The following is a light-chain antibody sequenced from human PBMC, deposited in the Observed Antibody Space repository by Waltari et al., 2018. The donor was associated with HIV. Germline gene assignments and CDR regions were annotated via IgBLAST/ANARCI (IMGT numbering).Light chain of an antibody. J-gene: IGLJ1*01. Sequence: QSPLTQPPSASGSPGQAVTISCTGTSSDVGAYDFVTWYQQHPGKVPKLIISEVTKRPSGVPDRFFGSKSDNTASLTISGLQAEDEADYYCTSYASNNNYVFGTGTKVTVL. CDR3: TSYASNNNYV. CDR1: SSDVGAYDF. CDR2: EVT. V-gene: IGLV2-8*01.